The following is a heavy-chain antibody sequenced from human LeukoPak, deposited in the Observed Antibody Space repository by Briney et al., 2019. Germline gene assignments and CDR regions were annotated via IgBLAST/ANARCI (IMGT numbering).Heavy chain of an antibody. Sequence: PSQTLSLTCTVSGGSISSGGYYWSWIRQHPGKGLEWIRYIYYSGSTYYNPSLKSRVTISVDTSKNQFSLKLSSVTAADTAVYYCASWSYYYDSSGYPKPPIWGQGTMVTVSS. CDR3: ASWSYYYDSSGYPKPPI. CDR1: GGSISSGGYY. V-gene: IGHV4-31*03. J-gene: IGHJ3*02. CDR2: IYYSGST. D-gene: IGHD3-22*01.